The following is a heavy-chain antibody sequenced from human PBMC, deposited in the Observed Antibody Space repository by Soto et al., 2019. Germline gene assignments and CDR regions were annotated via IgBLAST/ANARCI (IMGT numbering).Heavy chain of an antibody. CDR3: ARHRRGYSGDELAGIYAFDI. D-gene: IGHD5-12*01. CDR2: ISSSRNYI. CDR1: GFTCSSYS. Sequence: EVQLVESGGGLVKRGGSRSLSCAASGFTCSSYSMNWVRQAPGTGMEWVSCISSSRNYIYYADSVKSRFTISRDNDKISLYLQMNCLSVEDTAVYYCARHRRGYSGDELAGIYAFDIWGNGTVFTFSS. J-gene: IGHJ3*02. V-gene: IGHV3-21*01.